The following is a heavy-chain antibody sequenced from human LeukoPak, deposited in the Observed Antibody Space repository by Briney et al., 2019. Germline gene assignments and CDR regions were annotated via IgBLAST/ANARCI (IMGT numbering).Heavy chain of an antibody. CDR2: INPNTGGT. J-gene: IGHJ4*02. CDR1: GYTFTVYY. V-gene: IGHV1-2*02. D-gene: IGHD1-14*01. CDR3: ARVPPETLAFDY. Sequence: ASVKVSCKASGYTFTVYYMHWVRQAPGQRLEWMGWINPNTGGTNYAQKFQGRVTMTRDTSISTAYMELSRLRSDDTAVYYCARVPPETLAFDYWGQGTLVTVSS.